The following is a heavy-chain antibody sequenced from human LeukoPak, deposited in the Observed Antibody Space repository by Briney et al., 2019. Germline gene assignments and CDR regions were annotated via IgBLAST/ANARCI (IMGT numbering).Heavy chain of an antibody. CDR1: GGSISSSSYY. CDR2: IYYSGST. Sequence: SSETLSLTCTVSGGSISSSSYYWGWIRQPPGKGLEWIGSIYYSGSTYYNPSLKSRVTISVDTSKNQFSLKLSSVTAADTAVYYCARGTYGSGSYSGPPFDYWGQGTLVTVSS. CDR3: ARGTYGSGSYSGPPFDY. J-gene: IGHJ4*02. D-gene: IGHD3-10*01. V-gene: IGHV4-39*07.